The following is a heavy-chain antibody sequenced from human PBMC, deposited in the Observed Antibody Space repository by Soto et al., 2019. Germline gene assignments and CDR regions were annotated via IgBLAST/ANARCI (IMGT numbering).Heavy chain of an antibody. CDR3: ARWVGGSMYDNSGKYDS. V-gene: IGHV3-30*03. J-gene: IGHJ5*01. CDR2: ISYDGSRT. CDR1: GFIFSGSG. D-gene: IGHD3-22*01. Sequence: QVQLVESGGGVVQPGRSLRLTCAASGFIFSGSGMHWVRQAPGKGLEWVALISYDGSRTYYADSVRDRFTISRDNGQNTLYLRMNSLRAEDTAVSFWARWVGGSMYDNSGKYDSWGQGTLVIVSS.